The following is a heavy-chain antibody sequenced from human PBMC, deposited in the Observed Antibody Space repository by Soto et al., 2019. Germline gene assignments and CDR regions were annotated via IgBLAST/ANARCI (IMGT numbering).Heavy chain of an antibody. CDR3: AKDIAYRGYGGFDP. D-gene: IGHD5-12*01. CDR1: GFTFDDYT. V-gene: IGHV3-43*01. J-gene: IGHJ5*02. CDR2: ISWDGYST. Sequence: GSLRLSCAASGFTFDDYTMHWVRQAPGEGLEWVSLISWDGYSTYYTDSVKGRFTIPRDNSRNSLYLQMNSLRTEDTALYYCAKDIAYRGYGGFDPWGLGTLVTVSS.